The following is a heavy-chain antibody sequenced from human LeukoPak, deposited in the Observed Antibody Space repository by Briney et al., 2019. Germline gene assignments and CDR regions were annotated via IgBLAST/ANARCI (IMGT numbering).Heavy chain of an antibody. CDR2: IYYSGST. D-gene: IGHD1-14*01. Sequence: SETLSLTCTVSGGSISSYYWSWIPQPPGKGLEWVGYIYYSGSTNYNPSLKSRVTISVDTSKNQFSLKLSSVTAADTAVYYCARGSKTTDAFDIWGQGTMVTVSS. J-gene: IGHJ3*02. CDR3: ARGSKTTDAFDI. CDR1: GGSISSYY. V-gene: IGHV4-59*01.